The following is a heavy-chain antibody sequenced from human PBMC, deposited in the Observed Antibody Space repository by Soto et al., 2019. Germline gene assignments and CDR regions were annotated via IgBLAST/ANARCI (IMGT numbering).Heavy chain of an antibody. D-gene: IGHD5-12*01. V-gene: IGHV3-33*01. CDR2: IWYDGSNK. CDR3: ARDYLQWITNHPYFDY. Sequence: GGSLRLSCAASGFTFSSYGMHWVRQAPGKGLEWVAVIWYDGSNKYYADSVKGRFTISRDNSKNTLYLQMNSLRAEDTAVYYCARDYLQWITNHPYFDYWGQGTLVTVSS. J-gene: IGHJ4*02. CDR1: GFTFSSYG.